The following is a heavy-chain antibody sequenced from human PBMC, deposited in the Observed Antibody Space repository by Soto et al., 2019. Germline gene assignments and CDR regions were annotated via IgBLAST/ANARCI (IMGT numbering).Heavy chain of an antibody. D-gene: IGHD3-10*01. CDR2: ISSSGSTI. Sequence: QVQLVESGGGLVKPGGSLRLSCAASGFTFSDYYMSWIRQAPGKAQEWVSYISSSGSTIYYADSVKGRFTISRDNAKNSLFLQMNSLRAEETAVYYCASLYGSGSYFGYYYGMDVWGQGTTVTVSS. V-gene: IGHV3-11*01. CDR1: GFTFSDYY. CDR3: ASLYGSGSYFGYYYGMDV. J-gene: IGHJ6*02.